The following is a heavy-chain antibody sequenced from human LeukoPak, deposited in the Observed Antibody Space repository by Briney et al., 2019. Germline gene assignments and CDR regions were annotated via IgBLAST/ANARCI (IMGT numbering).Heavy chain of an antibody. V-gene: IGHV1-8*01. Sequence: VASVKVSCKASGYTFTSYDINWVRQATGQGLEWMGWMNPNSGNTGYAQKFQGRVTMTEDTSTDTAYMELSSLRSEDTAVYYCATDSRDGYHSGWYFDLWGRGTLVTVSS. J-gene: IGHJ2*01. CDR1: GYTFTSYD. CDR3: ATDSRDGYHSGWYFDL. CDR2: MNPNSGNT. D-gene: IGHD5-24*01.